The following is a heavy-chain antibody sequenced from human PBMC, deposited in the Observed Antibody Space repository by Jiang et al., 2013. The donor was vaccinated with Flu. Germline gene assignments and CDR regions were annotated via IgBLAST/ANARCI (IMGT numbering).Heavy chain of an antibody. Sequence: GAEVKKPGESLKISCKGSGYSFTSYWIGWVRQMPGKGLEWMGIIYPGDSDTRYSPSFQGQVTISADKSISTAYLQWSSLKASDTAMYYCARQKITMVRGVIIPNWFDPWGQGTLVTVSS. D-gene: IGHD3-10*01. J-gene: IGHJ5*02. V-gene: IGHV5-51*01. CDR3: ARQKITMVRGVIIPNWFDP. CDR2: IYPGDSDT. CDR1: GYSFTSYW.